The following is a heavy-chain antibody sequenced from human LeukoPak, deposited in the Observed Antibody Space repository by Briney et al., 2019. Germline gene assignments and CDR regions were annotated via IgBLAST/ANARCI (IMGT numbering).Heavy chain of an antibody. D-gene: IGHD3-10*01. CDR3: ARGPNYYGSGSYRDAFDI. V-gene: IGHV3-21*01. J-gene: IGHJ3*02. Sequence: GGSLRLSCAASGFTFRSYSMNWVRQTPGKGLEWVSSITSSSRYMFYADSVKGRFTISRDNAKNSLYLQMNSLRAEDTAVYYCARGPNYYGSGSYRDAFDIWGQGTMVTVSS. CDR1: GFTFRSYS. CDR2: ITSSSRYM.